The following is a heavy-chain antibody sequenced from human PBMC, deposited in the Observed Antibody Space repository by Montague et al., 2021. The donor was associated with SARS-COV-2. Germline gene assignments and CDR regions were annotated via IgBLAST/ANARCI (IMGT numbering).Heavy chain of an antibody. CDR2: IYYSGNT. D-gene: IGHD2-21*02. Sequence: SETLSLTCTVSGGSISSSTYFWSWIRQPPGKGLEWIGSIYYSGNTYYNPSLKSRVTISVDTSKNQFSLKISSVTAADTAVYYCASLVGTYYCCCDCELGNYATDVWGQGTKVTVSS. CDR3: ASLVGTYYCCCDCELGNYATDV. V-gene: IGHV4-39*07. CDR1: GGSISSSTYF. J-gene: IGHJ3*01.